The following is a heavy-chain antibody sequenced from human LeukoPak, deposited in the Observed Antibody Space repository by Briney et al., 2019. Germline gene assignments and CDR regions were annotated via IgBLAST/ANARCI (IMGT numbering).Heavy chain of an antibody. V-gene: IGHV1-18*01. CDR1: GYSFTSYG. J-gene: IGHJ6*02. Sequence: GESLKISCKGSGYSFTSYGMSWVRQAPGQGLEWMGWISAYNGHTDYAQKVQGRVTMTTDTSTSTAYMELRSLRSDDTAVYYCAREVTMVRGVITKYYYNGMDVWGQGTTVTVSS. D-gene: IGHD3-10*01. CDR2: ISAYNGHT. CDR3: AREVTMVRGVITKYYYNGMDV.